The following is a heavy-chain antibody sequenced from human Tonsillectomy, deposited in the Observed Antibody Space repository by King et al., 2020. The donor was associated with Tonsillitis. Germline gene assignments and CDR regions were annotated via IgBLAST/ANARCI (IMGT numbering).Heavy chain of an antibody. Sequence: VQLQQWGAGLLKPSETLSLTCAVYGGSFSGYYWSWIRQPPGKGLDWIGEINHMGSTTYNPSLKGRVTISGDTSKNQFSLKLSSVTAADTAVYYCARGLVGATENWFDPWGQGTLVTVSS. CDR1: GGSFSGYY. CDR3: ARGLVGATENWFDP. D-gene: IGHD1-26*01. CDR2: INHMGST. V-gene: IGHV4-34*01. J-gene: IGHJ5*02.